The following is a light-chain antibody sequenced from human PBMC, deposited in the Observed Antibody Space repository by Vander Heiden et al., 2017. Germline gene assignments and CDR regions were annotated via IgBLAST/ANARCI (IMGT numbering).Light chain of an antibody. CDR2: QDT. CDR3: QTWASSTV. Sequence: SYELTQPPSVSVCPAQTASISCDGEKLGDKYDFWYLQWPGQAPVLVIYQDTKRPSGIPERFAGSNSGNTATLTISGTQAMDEADYYCQTWASSTVFGGGTKLTVL. V-gene: IGLV3-1*01. J-gene: IGLJ2*01. CDR1: KLGDKY.